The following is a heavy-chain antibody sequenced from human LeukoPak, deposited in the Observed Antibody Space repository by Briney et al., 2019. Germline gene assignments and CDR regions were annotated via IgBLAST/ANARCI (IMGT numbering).Heavy chain of an antibody. Sequence: GGSLRLSCAASGFTFSSYSMNWVRQAPGKGLEWVSSISSSSSYIYYADSVKDRFNISRDNAKNSLYLQMNSLRAEDTAVYYCARRGSGYTEPIDYWGQGTLVTVSS. CDR3: ARRGSGYTEPIDY. V-gene: IGHV3-21*01. D-gene: IGHD5-12*01. CDR1: GFTFSSYS. CDR2: ISSSSSYI. J-gene: IGHJ4*02.